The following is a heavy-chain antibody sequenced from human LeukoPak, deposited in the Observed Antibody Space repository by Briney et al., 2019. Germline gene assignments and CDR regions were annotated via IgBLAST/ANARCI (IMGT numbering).Heavy chain of an antibody. J-gene: IGHJ4*02. V-gene: IGHV3-48*01. D-gene: IGHD1-26*01. Sequence: GGSLRDSCAASGFTFNRYSMNWVRQAPGKGLEWVAYISSSGTGIYYADSVKGRFAISRDNAKNSVYLQMNSLRGEDTAVYHCAASYSETQLYYFDYWGQGNLVTVSS. CDR2: ISSSGTGI. CDR1: GFTFNRYS. CDR3: AASYSETQLYYFDY.